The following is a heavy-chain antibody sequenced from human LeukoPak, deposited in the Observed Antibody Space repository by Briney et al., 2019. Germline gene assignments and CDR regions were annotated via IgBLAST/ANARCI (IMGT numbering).Heavy chain of an antibody. D-gene: IGHD5-18*01. V-gene: IGHV3-30-3*01. CDR1: GFTFSSYA. CDR2: ISYDGSNK. Sequence: PGRSLRLSCAASGFTFSSYAMHWVRQAPGKGLEWVAVISYDGSNKYYADSVKGRFTISRDNSKNTLYLQMNSLRADDTTVYYCVRDWPGDSYGADPWGQGTLVTVSS. CDR3: VRDWPGDSYGADP. J-gene: IGHJ5*02.